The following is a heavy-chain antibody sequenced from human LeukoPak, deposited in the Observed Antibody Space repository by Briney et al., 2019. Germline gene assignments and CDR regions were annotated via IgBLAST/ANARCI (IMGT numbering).Heavy chain of an antibody. Sequence: TSETLSLTXTVSGGSISSYSWSWIRQPPGKGLEWIGYIYYSGGTSYNPSLKSRVTISVDTSKNQFSLNLNSVTAADTAVYYCAGESYYYDSTGKLHYYFDYWGQGTPVTVSS. CDR1: GGSISSYS. V-gene: IGHV4-59*01. J-gene: IGHJ4*02. CDR2: IYYSGGT. D-gene: IGHD3-22*01. CDR3: AGESYYYDSTGKLHYYFDY.